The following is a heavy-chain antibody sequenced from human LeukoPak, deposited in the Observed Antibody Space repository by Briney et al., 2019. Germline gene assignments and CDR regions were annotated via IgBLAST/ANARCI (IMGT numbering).Heavy chain of an antibody. Sequence: PWGSLRLSCAASGFTFSSYGMSWVRQAPGKGLEWVSGFRFGGGETYYADSVRGRFTISRDNSKNTLYLQMNSLRAEDAAIYYCAKRSCTGTDCPFFDFWGQGTLVTVSS. V-gene: IGHV3-23*01. CDR1: GFTFSSYG. J-gene: IGHJ4*02. CDR2: FRFGGGET. CDR3: AKRSCTGTDCPFFDF. D-gene: IGHD2-8*02.